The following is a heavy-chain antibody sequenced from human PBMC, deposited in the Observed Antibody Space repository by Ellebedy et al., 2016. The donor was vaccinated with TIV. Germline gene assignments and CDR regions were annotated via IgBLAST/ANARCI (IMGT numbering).Heavy chain of an antibody. CDR3: AGGTGWIFDL. Sequence: GESLKISCAASGITFSQYWMNWVRQAPGKGLEWLANINQDGTVPDYLDSLKGRFSISRDNAKNLLFLKIHSLRDDDTAMYYCAGGTGWIFDLWGRGTLVTVSS. J-gene: IGHJ2*01. V-gene: IGHV3-7*03. CDR1: GITFSQYW. D-gene: IGHD6-19*01. CDR2: INQDGTVP.